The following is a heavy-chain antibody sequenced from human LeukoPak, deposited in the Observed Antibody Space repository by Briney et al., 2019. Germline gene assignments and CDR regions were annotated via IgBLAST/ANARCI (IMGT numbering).Heavy chain of an antibody. CDR1: GFTFSSYA. CDR3: AKVQRVFYDRSGPSYYFDY. V-gene: IGHV3-23*01. D-gene: IGHD3-22*01. J-gene: IGHJ4*02. Sequence: PGGSLRLSCAASGFTFSSYAMSWVRQAPGKGLEWVSAISGRGGSTYYADSVKGRFTISRDNSKNTLYLQMNSLRAEDTAVFYCAKVQRVFYDRSGPSYYFDYWGQGTLVTVSS. CDR2: ISGRGGST.